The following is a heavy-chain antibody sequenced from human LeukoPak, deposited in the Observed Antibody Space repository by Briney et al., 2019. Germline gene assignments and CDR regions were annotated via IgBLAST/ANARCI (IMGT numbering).Heavy chain of an antibody. V-gene: IGHV3-7*01. J-gene: IGHJ5*02. CDR2: IKQDGSEK. CDR1: GFTFCNYA. D-gene: IGHD6-6*01. CDR3: AKDRIAARHNWFDP. Sequence: GGSLRLSCAASGFTFCNYAMSWVRQAPGKGLEWVANIKQDGSEKYYVDSVKGRFTISRDNAKNSLYLQMNSLRAEDTAVYYCAKDRIAARHNWFDPWGQGTLVTVSS.